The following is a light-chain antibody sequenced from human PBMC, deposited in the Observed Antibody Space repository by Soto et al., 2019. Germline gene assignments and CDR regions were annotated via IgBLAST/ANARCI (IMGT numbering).Light chain of an antibody. J-gene: IGKJ2*01. CDR1: QSISSN. Sequence: EIVITPSPSTLSLSPFERSTLSCRASQSISSNLAWYQQKPGQAPRLLIYGASTRANGIPARFSGSTSGAESTLTITGLQPDDLGTYYCQHTTDFTFGQGTKVDNK. CDR2: GAS. CDR3: QHTTDFT. V-gene: IGKV3-15*01.